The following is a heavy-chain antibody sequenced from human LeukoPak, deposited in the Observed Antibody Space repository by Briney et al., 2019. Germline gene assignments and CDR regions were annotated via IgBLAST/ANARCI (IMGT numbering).Heavy chain of an antibody. D-gene: IGHD1-20*01. CDR3: AKGQRYNWEDYGVDM. Sequence: GGSLRLSCAASGFTFSSYGMSWVRQAPGKGLEWVSRIITSNERTYYADSVKGRFTISRDNSKNTLYLQMNSLRAEDTAIYYWAKGQRYNWEDYGVDMWGQGKMGIVSS. J-gene: IGHJ3*02. CDR1: GFTFSSYG. V-gene: IGHV3-23*01. CDR2: IITSNERT.